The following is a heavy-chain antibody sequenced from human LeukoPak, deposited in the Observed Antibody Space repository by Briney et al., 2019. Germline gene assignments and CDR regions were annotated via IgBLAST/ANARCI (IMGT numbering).Heavy chain of an antibody. CDR3: ARDSYRKYYYDSSGYLPEFDY. Sequence: AGGSLRLSCAASGFTFSSYSMNWVRQAPGKGLEWVSYISSSSSTIYYADSVKGRFTISRGNAKNSLYLQMNSLRAEDTAVYYCARDSYRKYYYDSSGYLPEFDYWGQGTLVTVSS. D-gene: IGHD3-22*01. CDR1: GFTFSSYS. V-gene: IGHV3-48*01. CDR2: ISSSSSTI. J-gene: IGHJ4*02.